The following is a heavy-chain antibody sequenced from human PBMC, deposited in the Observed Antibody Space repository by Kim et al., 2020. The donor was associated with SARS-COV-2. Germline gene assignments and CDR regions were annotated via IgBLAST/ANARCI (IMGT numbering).Heavy chain of an antibody. CDR3: ARSDLLWFGGGDWFHP. V-gene: IGHV3-7*01. J-gene: IGHJ5*02. Sequence: GGSLRLSCAASGFTFSSYWMSWVRQAPGKGLEWVANIKQDGSEKYYVDSVKGRFTISRDNAKNSLYLQMNSLRAEDTAVYYCARSDLLWFGGGDWFHPWGQGTLVTVSS. D-gene: IGHD3-10*01. CDR2: IKQDGSEK. CDR1: GFTFSSYW.